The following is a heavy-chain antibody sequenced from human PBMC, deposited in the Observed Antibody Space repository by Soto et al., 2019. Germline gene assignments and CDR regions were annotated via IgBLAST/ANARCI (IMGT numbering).Heavy chain of an antibody. Sequence: PGGSLRLSCAASGFTFSSYAMSWVRQAPGKGLEWVSAISGSGGSTYYADSVKGRFTISRDNSKNTLYLQMNSLRAEDTAVYYCAKVRGDLGPAAPVAPPAQNYYYYMDVWGKGTTVTVSS. D-gene: IGHD2-2*01. CDR1: GFTFSSYA. CDR3: AKVRGDLGPAAPVAPPAQNYYYYMDV. J-gene: IGHJ6*03. CDR2: ISGSGGST. V-gene: IGHV3-23*01.